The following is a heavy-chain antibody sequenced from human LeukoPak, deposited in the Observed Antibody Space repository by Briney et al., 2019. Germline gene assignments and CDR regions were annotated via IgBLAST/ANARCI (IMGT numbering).Heavy chain of an antibody. J-gene: IGHJ6*02. D-gene: IGHD2-15*01. CDR3: ARACSGGSCYPNYYYYYGMDV. Sequence: GASVKVSCKASGYTFTSYDINWVRQATGQGLEWMGWMNPNSGNTGYAQKFQGRVTMTRNTSISTAYMELSSLRSEDTAVYYCARACSGGSCYPNYYYYYGMDVWGQGTTVTVSS. CDR2: MNPNSGNT. CDR1: GYTFTSYD. V-gene: IGHV1-8*01.